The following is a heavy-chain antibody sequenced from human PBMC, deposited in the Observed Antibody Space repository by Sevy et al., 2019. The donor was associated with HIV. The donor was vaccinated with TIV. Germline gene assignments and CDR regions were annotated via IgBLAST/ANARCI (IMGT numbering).Heavy chain of an antibody. CDR3: ARGSDSSGYRPFDY. J-gene: IGHJ4*02. CDR1: GYTFTSYD. CDR2: MNPQSGNT. Sequence: GPVKVSCTASGYTFTSYDINWVRQAPGQGLEWMGWMNPQSGNTAYARKLQGRVTMTRDTSIRTAYMELTTLRSEDTAVYYCARGSDSSGYRPFDYWGQGTLVTVSS. D-gene: IGHD6-19*01. V-gene: IGHV1-8*02.